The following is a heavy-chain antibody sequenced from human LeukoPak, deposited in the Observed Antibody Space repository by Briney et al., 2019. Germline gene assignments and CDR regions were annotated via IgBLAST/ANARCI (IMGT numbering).Heavy chain of an antibody. J-gene: IGHJ4*02. CDR2: IDYDSSHI. CDR3: ARDPLRYLRVGHYDY. V-gene: IGHV3-21*01. CDR1: GFTFSNFA. Sequence: GGSLRLSCAASGFTFSNFAMNWVRPAPGKGLERVLSIDYDSSHIYYAASVRGRFTISRDNARNSVYMQMNSLRVEDTAVYYCARDPLRYLRVGHYDYWGQGTLVAVSS. D-gene: IGHD3-9*01.